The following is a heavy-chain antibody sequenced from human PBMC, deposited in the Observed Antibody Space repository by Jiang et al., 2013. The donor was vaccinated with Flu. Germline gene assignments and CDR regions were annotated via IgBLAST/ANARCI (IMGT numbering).Heavy chain of an antibody. CDR3: AKDLGIEAPYGMDV. D-gene: IGHD6-6*01. J-gene: IGHJ6*02. V-gene: IGHV3-23*01. Sequence: YYADSVKGRFTISRDNSKNTLYLQMNSLRAEDTAVYYCAKDLGIEAPYGMDVWGQGTTVTVSS.